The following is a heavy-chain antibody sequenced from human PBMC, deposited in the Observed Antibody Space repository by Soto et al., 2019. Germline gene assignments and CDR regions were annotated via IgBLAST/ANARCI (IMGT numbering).Heavy chain of an antibody. J-gene: IGHJ6*02. V-gene: IGHV3-33*01. CDR1: GVTFSSYG. CDR3: ARDQFRVVSGGYYGMDV. D-gene: IGHD3-3*01. CDR2: IWYDGSNK. Sequence: GGSLRLSCAASGVTFSSYGMHWVRQAPGKGLEWVAVIWYDGSNKYYADSVKGRFTISRDNSKNTLYLQMNSLRAEDTAVYYSARDQFRVVSGGYYGMDVWGQGTTVTVSS.